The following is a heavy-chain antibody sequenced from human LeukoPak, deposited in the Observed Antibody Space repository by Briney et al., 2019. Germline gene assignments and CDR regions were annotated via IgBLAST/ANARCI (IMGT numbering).Heavy chain of an antibody. CDR1: GYTFTSYY. CDR2: INPSGGST. CDR3: ARAADIVVVPAALGY. V-gene: IGHV1-46*01. Sequence: GASVKVSCKASGYTFTSYYMHWVRQAPGQGLERMGIINPSGGSTSYAQKFQGRVTMTRDTSTSTVYMELSSLRSEDTAVYYCARAADIVVVPAALGYWGQGTLVTVSS. J-gene: IGHJ4*02. D-gene: IGHD2-2*01.